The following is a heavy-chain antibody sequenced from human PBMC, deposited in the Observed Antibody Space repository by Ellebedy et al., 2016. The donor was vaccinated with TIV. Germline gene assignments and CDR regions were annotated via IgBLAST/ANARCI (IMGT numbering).Heavy chain of an antibody. D-gene: IGHD5-18*01. J-gene: IGHJ6*02. CDR1: GGTFSSYA. Sequence: ASVKVSXXASGGTFSSYAISWVRQAPGQGLEWMGIINPSGGSTSYAQKFQGRVTMTRDTSTSTVYMELSSLRSEDTAVYYCARDLDSYGPVGMDVWGQGTTVTVSS. CDR2: INPSGGST. V-gene: IGHV1-46*01. CDR3: ARDLDSYGPVGMDV.